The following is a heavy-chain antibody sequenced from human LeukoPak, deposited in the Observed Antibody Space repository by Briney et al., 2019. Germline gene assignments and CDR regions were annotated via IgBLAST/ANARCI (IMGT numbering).Heavy chain of an antibody. CDR1: GFTFSSYW. D-gene: IGHD1-26*01. V-gene: IGHV3-7*01. Sequence: PGGSLRLSCAASGFTFSSYWMSWVRQAPGKGLEWVANIKQDGSEKYYVDSVKGRFTISRDNAKNSLYLQMNSLRAEDTAVYYCANKYTGSPVNYWGQGTLVTVSS. CDR2: IKQDGSEK. CDR3: ANKYTGSPVNY. J-gene: IGHJ4*02.